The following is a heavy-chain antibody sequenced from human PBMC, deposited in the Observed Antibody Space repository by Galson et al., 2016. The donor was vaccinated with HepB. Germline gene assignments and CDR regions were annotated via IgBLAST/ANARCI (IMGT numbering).Heavy chain of an antibody. D-gene: IGHD3-22*01. CDR3: AKRDYSDSDGYLPLFDR. CDR2: ITGNGGTP. V-gene: IGHV3-23*01. CDR1: GFTFNTYA. Sequence: SLRLSCAASGFTFNTYAMSWVRQAPGKGPEWVSAITGNGGTPYYTDSVKGRFTISRDNSKNKLYLQMNSLRVDDTAVYYCAKRDYSDSDGYLPLFDRWGQGTLVTVSS. J-gene: IGHJ4*02.